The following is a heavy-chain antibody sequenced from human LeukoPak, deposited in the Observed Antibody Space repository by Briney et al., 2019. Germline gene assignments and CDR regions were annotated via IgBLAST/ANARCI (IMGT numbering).Heavy chain of an antibody. CDR2: IYYSGST. D-gene: IGHD6-13*01. CDR1: GGSISSYY. V-gene: IGHV4-59*08. J-gene: IGHJ4*02. CDR3: ARVYGSSWLYYFDY. Sequence: SETLSLTCTVSGGSISSYYWSWIRQPPGKGLEWIGYIYYSGSTKYNPSLKSRVTISVDTSKNQFSLKLSYVTAADTAVYYCARVYGSSWLYYFDYWGQGTLVTVSS.